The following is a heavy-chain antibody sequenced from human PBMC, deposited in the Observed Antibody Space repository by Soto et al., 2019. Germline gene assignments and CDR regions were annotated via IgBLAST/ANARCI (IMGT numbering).Heavy chain of an antibody. D-gene: IGHD3-3*01. J-gene: IGHJ5*02. CDR3: ARESRFLEWLSLNWFDP. CDR1: GFTFSSYS. Sequence: PGGALRLSCAASGFTFSSYSMNWVRQTPGKGLEWVSYISSSSSTIYYADSVKGRFTISGDNAKNSLYLQMNSLRDEDTAVYYCARESRFLEWLSLNWFDPWGQRT. V-gene: IGHV3-48*02. CDR2: ISSSSSTI.